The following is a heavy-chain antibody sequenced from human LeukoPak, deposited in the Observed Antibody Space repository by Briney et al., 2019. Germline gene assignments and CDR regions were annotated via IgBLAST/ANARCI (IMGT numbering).Heavy chain of an antibody. CDR2: INPNSGGT. Sequence: GASVKVSCKASGYTFTGYYMHWVRQAPGQGLEWMGWINPNSGGTNYAQKFQGRVTMTRDTSISTAYMELSRLRSEDTAVYYCARGVVSDVIFSPKDVWGKGTTVIVSS. D-gene: IGHD2-2*01. J-gene: IGHJ6*04. CDR3: ARGVVSDVIFSPKDV. CDR1: GYTFTGYY. V-gene: IGHV1-2*02.